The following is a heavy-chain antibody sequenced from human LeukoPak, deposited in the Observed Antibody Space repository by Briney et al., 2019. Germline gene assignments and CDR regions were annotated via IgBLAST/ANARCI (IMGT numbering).Heavy chain of an antibody. CDR3: ARGFEGVLDY. Sequence: SETLSLTCTVSGGSISSDGYYWSWIRQHPGKGLEWIGYIYYSGSTYYNPSLKSRVTISVDTSKNQFSLKLSSVTAADTAVYYRARGFEGVLDYWGQGTLVTVSS. CDR2: IYYSGST. CDR1: GGSISSDGYY. D-gene: IGHD1-1*01. J-gene: IGHJ4*02. V-gene: IGHV4-31*03.